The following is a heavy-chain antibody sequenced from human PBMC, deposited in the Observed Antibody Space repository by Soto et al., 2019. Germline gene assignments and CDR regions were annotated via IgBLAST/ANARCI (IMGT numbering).Heavy chain of an antibody. J-gene: IGHJ4*02. Sequence: KQSQTLSLTCAISGDSVSSNSAAWNWIRQSPSRGLEWLGRTYYRSKWYNDYAVSVKSRITINPDTSKNQFSLQLNSVTPEDTAVYYCARDLRLGYCSRGSCQFDYWGQGTLVTVSS. V-gene: IGHV6-1*01. CDR1: GDSVSSNSAA. CDR3: ARDLRLGYCSRGSCQFDY. CDR2: TYYRSKWYN. D-gene: IGHD2-15*01.